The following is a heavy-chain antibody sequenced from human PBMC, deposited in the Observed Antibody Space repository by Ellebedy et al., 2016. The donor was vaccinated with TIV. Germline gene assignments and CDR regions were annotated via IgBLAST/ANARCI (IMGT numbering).Heavy chain of an antibody. V-gene: IGHV3-23*01. J-gene: IGHJ4*02. CDR2: ISGSGDTT. CDR1: GFTFSSYA. Sequence: GESLKISCAASGFTFSSYALSWVRQAPGKGLEWVSVISGSGDTTYYADSVKGRFTISRDNSKNTLYLQMNSLRAEDTAVYYCAKDGSGSWYLIDYWGQGTLVTVSS. D-gene: IGHD6-13*01. CDR3: AKDGSGSWYLIDY.